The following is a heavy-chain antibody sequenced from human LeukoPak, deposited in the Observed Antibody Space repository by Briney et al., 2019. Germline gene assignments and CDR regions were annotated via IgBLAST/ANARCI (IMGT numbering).Heavy chain of an antibody. CDR2: IYSTGST. Sequence: PSETLSLTCTVSGGSISSYYWSWIRQPAGKGLEWIGRIYSTGSTNYNPSLKSRVTMSVDTSKNQFSLRLRSVTAADTSVYYCARQIASAGTAGFDFWGQGALVTVSS. CDR1: GGSISSYY. CDR3: ARQIASAGTAGFDF. J-gene: IGHJ4*02. D-gene: IGHD6-13*01. V-gene: IGHV4-4*07.